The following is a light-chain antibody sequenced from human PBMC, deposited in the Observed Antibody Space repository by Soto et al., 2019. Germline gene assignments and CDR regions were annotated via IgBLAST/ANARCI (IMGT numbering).Light chain of an antibody. CDR2: EVS. J-gene: IGLJ2*01. V-gene: IGLV2-14*01. CDR1: SSDVGGYNY. CDR3: SSYTRSNTHVV. Sequence: QSALTQPASVSGSPGQSITISCTGTSSDVGGYNYVSWYQQHPGKAPKLMIYEVSNRPPGVSNRFSGSKSGNTASLTISGLQAEDEADYYCSSYTRSNTHVVFGGGTQLTVL.